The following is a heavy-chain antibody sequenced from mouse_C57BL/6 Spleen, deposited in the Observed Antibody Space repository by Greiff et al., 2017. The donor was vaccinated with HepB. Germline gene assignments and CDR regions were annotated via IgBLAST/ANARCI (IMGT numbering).Heavy chain of an antibody. CDR2: ISYSGST. Sequence: EVQLQESGPGMVKPSQSLSLTCTVTGYSITSGYDWHWIRHFPGNKLEWMGYISYSGSTNYNPSLKSRISITHDTSKNHFFLKLNSVTTEDTATYYCARGGVRRAWFAYWGQGTLVTVSA. CDR3: ARGGVRRAWFAY. D-gene: IGHD2-14*01. V-gene: IGHV3-1*01. CDR1: GYSITSGYD. J-gene: IGHJ3*01.